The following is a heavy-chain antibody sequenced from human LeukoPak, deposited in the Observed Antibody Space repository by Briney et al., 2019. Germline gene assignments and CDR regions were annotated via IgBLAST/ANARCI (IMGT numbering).Heavy chain of an antibody. CDR3: ASWDFHYDYVWGSYRRQTEWSY. D-gene: IGHD3-16*02. CDR2: INPNSGGT. V-gene: IGHV1-2*02. Sequence: GASVKVSCKASGYTFTGYYMHWVRQAPGQGLEWMGWINPNSGGTNYAQKFQGRVTMTRDTSISTAYMEPSRLRSDDTAVYYCASWDFHYDYVWGSYRRQTEWSYWGQGTLVTVSS. J-gene: IGHJ4*02. CDR1: GYTFTGYY.